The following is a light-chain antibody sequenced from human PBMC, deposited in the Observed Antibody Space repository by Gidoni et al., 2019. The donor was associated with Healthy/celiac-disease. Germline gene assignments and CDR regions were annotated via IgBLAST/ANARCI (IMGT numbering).Light chain of an antibody. CDR1: SSNIGSNY. V-gene: IGLV1-47*01. Sequence: QSVLTQPPSASGTPGQRVTSSCSGSSSNIGSNYVYWYQQRPGTAPKLLIYRNNQRPSGVPDRFSGSKSGTSASLAISGLRSEDEADYYCAAWDDSLSGFVVFGGGTKLTVL. J-gene: IGLJ2*01. CDR3: AAWDDSLSGFVV. CDR2: RNN.